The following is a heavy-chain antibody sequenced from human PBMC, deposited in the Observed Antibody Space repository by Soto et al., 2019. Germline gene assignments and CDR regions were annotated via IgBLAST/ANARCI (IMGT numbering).Heavy chain of an antibody. CDR1: GGSFSGYY. V-gene: IGHV4-34*01. D-gene: IGHD3-3*01. CDR3: ARGQGRITIFGVVNPWYYYGMDV. CDR2: INHSGST. J-gene: IGHJ6*02. Sequence: SETLSLTCAVYGGSFSGYYWSWIRHPPGKGLEWIGEINHSGSTNYNPSLKSRVTISVDTSKNQFSLKLSSVTAADTAVYYCARGQGRITIFGVVNPWYYYGMDVWGQGTTVTVSS.